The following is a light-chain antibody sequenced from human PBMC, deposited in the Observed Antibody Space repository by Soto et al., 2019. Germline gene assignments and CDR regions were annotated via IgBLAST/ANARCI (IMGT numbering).Light chain of an antibody. Sequence: DIHLTQSPSFLSASVGDRVTITCRASQGVSSYLAWYQQKPGKAPKLLIYAASTLQSGVPSRFSGSGSGTEFSLTISRLQPEDFATYYCQQINRYPITFGQGTRLEIK. J-gene: IGKJ5*01. CDR3: QQINRYPIT. CDR2: AAS. V-gene: IGKV1-9*01. CDR1: QGVSSY.